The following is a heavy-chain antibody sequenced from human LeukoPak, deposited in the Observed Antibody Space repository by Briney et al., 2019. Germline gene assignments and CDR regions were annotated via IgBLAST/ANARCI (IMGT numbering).Heavy chain of an antibody. CDR1: GYTFTSYY. D-gene: IGHD3-10*01. CDR3: ARALMVKGVITIGDYYYGMDV. V-gene: IGHV1-46*01. Sequence: ASVKVSCKASGYTFTSYYMHWVRQAPGQGLEWMGIINPSGGSTSYAQKFQGRVTMTRDTSTSTVYMELSSLRSEDTAVYYCARALMVKGVITIGDYYYGMDVWGQGTTVTVSS. J-gene: IGHJ6*02. CDR2: INPSGGST.